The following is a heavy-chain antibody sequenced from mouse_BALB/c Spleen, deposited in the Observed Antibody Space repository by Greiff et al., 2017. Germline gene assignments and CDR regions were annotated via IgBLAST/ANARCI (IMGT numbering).Heavy chain of an antibody. J-gene: IGHJ4*01. D-gene: IGHD2-3*01. CDR1: GYTFTSYY. V-gene: IGHV1S81*02. CDR3: ARRKGRDGYYLYAMDY. CDR2: INPSNGGT. Sequence: QVQLQQSGAELVKPGASVKLSCKASGYTFTSYYMYWVKQRPGQGLEWIGEINPSNGGTNFNEKFKSKATLTVDKSSSTAYMQLSSLTSEDSAVYYCARRKGRDGYYLYAMDYWGQGTSVTVSS.